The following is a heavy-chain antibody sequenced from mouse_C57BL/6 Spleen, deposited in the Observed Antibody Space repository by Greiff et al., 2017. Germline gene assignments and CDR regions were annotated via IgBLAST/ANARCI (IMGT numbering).Heavy chain of an antibody. Sequence: VQLQQSGPELVKPGASVKISCKASGYTFTDYYMNWVKQSHGKSLEWIGDINPNNGGTSYNQKFKGKATLTVDKSSSTAYMELRSLTSEDSAVYYCARQGYTSHFDYWGQGTTLTVSS. J-gene: IGHJ2*01. CDR2: INPNNGGT. V-gene: IGHV1-26*01. CDR1: GYTFTDYY. CDR3: ARQGYTSHFDY. D-gene: IGHD3-1*01.